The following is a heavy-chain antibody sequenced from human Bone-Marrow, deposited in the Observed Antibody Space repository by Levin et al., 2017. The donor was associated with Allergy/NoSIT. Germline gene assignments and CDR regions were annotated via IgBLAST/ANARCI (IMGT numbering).Heavy chain of an antibody. J-gene: IGHJ6*02. V-gene: IGHV4-30-4*01. CDR1: FSSLLLPSSY. Sequence: LSLPFPFSFSSLLLPSSYWSWIRQPPGKGLEWIGYIYSSGNTHYNPSLKSRVTLSTDASKNQISLKLNSVTAADTAVYYCARDRDYYDSSGYDIVYYGMDVWGQGTTVTVSS. D-gene: IGHD3-22*01. CDR3: ARDRDYYDSSGYDIVYYGMDV. CDR2: IYSSGNT.